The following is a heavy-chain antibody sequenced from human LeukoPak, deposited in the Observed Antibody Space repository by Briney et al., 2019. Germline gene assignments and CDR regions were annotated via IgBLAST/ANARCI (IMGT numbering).Heavy chain of an antibody. CDR2: INPSGGST. CDR3: ARAMTTGPYYHGMDV. D-gene: IGHD4-11*01. Sequence: ASVKVSCKASGYTFTSYYMHWVRQAPGQGLEWMGIINPSGGSTSYAQKFQGRVTMTRDTSTSTVYMELSSLRSEDTAVYYCARAMTTGPYYHGMDVWGQGTTVTVSS. J-gene: IGHJ6*02. CDR1: GYTFTSYY. V-gene: IGHV1-46*01.